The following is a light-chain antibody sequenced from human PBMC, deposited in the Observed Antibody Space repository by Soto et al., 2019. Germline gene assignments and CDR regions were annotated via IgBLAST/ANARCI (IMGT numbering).Light chain of an antibody. CDR3: QQSYSNPTWT. J-gene: IGKJ1*01. Sequence: IPPSQSPSFLSASVGDRITITCRVSQSISTYLNWYQQKPGEAPTLLVYDSSTLQSGVPSRFSGSGFGAEFTLTVSSLQPEDFATYYCQQSYSNPTWTLGQGTKVDI. CDR1: QSISTY. V-gene: IGKV1-39*01. CDR2: DSS.